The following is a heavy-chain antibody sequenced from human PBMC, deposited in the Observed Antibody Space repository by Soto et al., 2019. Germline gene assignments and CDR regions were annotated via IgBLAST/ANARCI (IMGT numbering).Heavy chain of an antibody. J-gene: IGHJ5*02. CDR3: ARGNGGTYNWFDP. Sequence: ASVKVSCKASGGTFSSYAISWVRQAPGQGLEWMGGIIPIFGTANYAQKFQGRVTITADESTSTAHMELSSLRSEDTAVYYCARGNGGTYNWFDPWGQGTLVTVSS. CDR1: GGTFSSYA. V-gene: IGHV1-69*13. D-gene: IGHD1-1*01. CDR2: IIPIFGTA.